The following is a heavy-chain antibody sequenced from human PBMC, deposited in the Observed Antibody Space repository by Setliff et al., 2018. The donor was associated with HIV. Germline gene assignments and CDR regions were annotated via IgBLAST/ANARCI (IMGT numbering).Heavy chain of an antibody. V-gene: IGHV5-51*01. CDR2: IYPGDSDS. D-gene: IGHD6-25*01. J-gene: IGHJ4*02. CDR3: VRYIGAAAGYIDH. Sequence: GESLKISCKGSGYSFTSYWIAWVRQMPGKGLECIGVIYPGDSDSRYSPSFRGQVTISADKSTTTAYLDWASLKASDTAMYYCVRYIGAAAGYIDHWGQGTLVTAPQ. CDR1: GYSFTSYW.